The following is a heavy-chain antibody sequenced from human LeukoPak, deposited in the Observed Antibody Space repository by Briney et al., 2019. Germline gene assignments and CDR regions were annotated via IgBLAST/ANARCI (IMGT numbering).Heavy chain of an antibody. CDR2: INHSGST. CDR1: GGSIISYY. D-gene: IGHD6-19*01. CDR3: ARLKGYSSGWYPSYYFDY. Sequence: SETLSLTCTVSGGSIISYYWSWIRQPAGKGLEWIGEINHSGSTNYNPSLKSRVTISVDTSKNQFSLKLSSVTAADTAVYYCARLKGYSSGWYPSYYFDYWGQGTLVTVSS. V-gene: IGHV4-59*08. J-gene: IGHJ4*02.